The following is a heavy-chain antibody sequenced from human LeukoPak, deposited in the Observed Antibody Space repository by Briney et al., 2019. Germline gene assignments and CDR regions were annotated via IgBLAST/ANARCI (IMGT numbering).Heavy chain of an antibody. CDR2: INWNGGST. J-gene: IGHJ4*02. CDR3: ARGYDFWSDYYSSLGY. V-gene: IGHV3-20*04. CDR1: GFTFDDYG. Sequence: GGSLRLSCAASGFTFDDYGMSWVRQAPGKGLEWVSGINWNGGSTGYADSVKGRFTISRDNAKNSLYLQMNSLRAEDTAVYYCARGYDFWSDYYSSLGYWGQGTLVTVSS. D-gene: IGHD3-3*01.